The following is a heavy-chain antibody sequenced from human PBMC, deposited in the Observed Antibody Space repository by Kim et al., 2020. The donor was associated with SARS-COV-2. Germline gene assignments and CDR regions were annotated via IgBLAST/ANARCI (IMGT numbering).Heavy chain of an antibody. Sequence: GGSLRLSCAASGFTFSSYAMSWVRQAPGKGLEWVSAISGSGGSTYYADSVKGRFTISRDNSKNTLYLQMNSLRAEDTAVYYCAKPLYTGTTFVFLGDAFDIWGQGTMVTVSS. V-gene: IGHV3-23*01. CDR1: GFTFSSYA. CDR2: ISGSGGST. CDR3: AKPLYTGTTFVFLGDAFDI. D-gene: IGHD1-7*01. J-gene: IGHJ3*02.